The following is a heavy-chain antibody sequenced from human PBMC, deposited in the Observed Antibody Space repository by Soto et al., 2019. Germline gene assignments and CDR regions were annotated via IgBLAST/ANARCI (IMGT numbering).Heavy chain of an antibody. CDR1: GYTFTSYG. Sequence: QVHLVQSGAEVKKPGASVKVSCKASGYTFTSYGITWVRQAPGQGLEGMGWISAHNGNTDYAKKLQGRVIVTRDTSTSTVYMELRGLLSDDTAVYDCARGRYGDYWGEGALVTVSS. V-gene: IGHV1-18*01. J-gene: IGHJ4*02. CDR3: ARGRYGDY. CDR2: ISAHNGNT. D-gene: IGHD1-1*01.